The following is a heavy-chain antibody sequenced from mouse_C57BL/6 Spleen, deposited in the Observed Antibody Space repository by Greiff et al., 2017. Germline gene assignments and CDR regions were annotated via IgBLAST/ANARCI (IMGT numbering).Heavy chain of an antibody. CDR3: ARGYYFDY. J-gene: IGHJ2*01. CDR2: INPSSGYT. V-gene: IGHV1-4*01. CDR1: GYTFTSYT. Sequence: VQLQESGAELARPGASVKMSCKASGYTFTSYTMHWVKQRPGQGLEWIGYINPSSGYTKYNQKFKAKATLTADKSSSTAYMQLSSLTSEDSEVYDCARGYYFDYWGQGTTLTVSS.